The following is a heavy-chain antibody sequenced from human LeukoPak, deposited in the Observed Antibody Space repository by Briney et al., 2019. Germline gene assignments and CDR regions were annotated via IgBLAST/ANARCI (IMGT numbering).Heavy chain of an antibody. J-gene: IGHJ3*02. Sequence: SETLSLTCTVSGDSISSSYWSWIRQPPGKGLEWIGYIHYSGSTNHNPSLKSRVTISVDTSKNHFSLKLSSVTAADTAVYYCARGDSNYAFDIWGQGTMVTVSS. D-gene: IGHD4-11*01. V-gene: IGHV4-59*01. CDR2: IHYSGST. CDR3: ARGDSNYAFDI. CDR1: GDSISSSY.